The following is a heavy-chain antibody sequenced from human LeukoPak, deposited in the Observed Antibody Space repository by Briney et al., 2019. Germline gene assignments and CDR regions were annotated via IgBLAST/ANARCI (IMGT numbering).Heavy chain of an antibody. CDR1: GFTFSSYT. J-gene: IGHJ5*02. Sequence: GGSLRLSCAASGFTFSSYTMNWVRQAPGKGLEWVSSISSSSRYIYYADSVRGQFTISRDNAKNSLYLQMNSLRAEDTAVYYCARGSEYCSGGTCYLNWFDPWGQGTLVTVSS. CDR3: ARGSEYCSGGTCYLNWFDP. CDR2: ISSSSRYI. V-gene: IGHV3-21*01. D-gene: IGHD2-15*01.